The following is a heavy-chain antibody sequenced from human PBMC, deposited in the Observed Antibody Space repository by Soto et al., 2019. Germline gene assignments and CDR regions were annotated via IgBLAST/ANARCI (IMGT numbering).Heavy chain of an antibody. CDR3: ARDRDNYDSSRYYRAAFDI. CDR2: IRNNGRN. Sequence: QVRLQESGPGLVKPSETLSLTCTVSGASVSSGLYYWSWIRQPPGKGLEWIASIRNNGRNKFNRSLKSPLTISLDTSKNQSSLNLTSVTAADTAVYYCARDRDNYDSSRYYRAAFDIWGQATMVTVSS. V-gene: IGHV4-61*01. D-gene: IGHD3-22*01. J-gene: IGHJ3*02. CDR1: GASVSSGLYY.